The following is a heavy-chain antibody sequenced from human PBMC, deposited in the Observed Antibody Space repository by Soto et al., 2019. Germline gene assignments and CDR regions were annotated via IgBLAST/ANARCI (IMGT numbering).Heavy chain of an antibody. V-gene: IGHV1-2*02. D-gene: IGHD3-3*01. CDR2: INPNGGGT. J-gene: IGHJ1*01. CDR3: ARASGTYYDFWSGYHEYFQH. CDR1: GYTFTGYY. Sequence: QVQLVQSGAEVKKPGASVKVSCKASGYTFTGYYMHWERQAPGQGLEWMGWINPNGGGTNYAQKFQGRVTMTRDTGISTAYMELSRLRSDDTAVYYCARASGTYYDFWSGYHEYFQHWGQGTLVTVSS.